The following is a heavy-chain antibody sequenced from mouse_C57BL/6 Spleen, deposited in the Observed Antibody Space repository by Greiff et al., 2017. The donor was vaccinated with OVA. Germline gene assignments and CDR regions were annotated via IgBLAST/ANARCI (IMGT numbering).Heavy chain of an antibody. D-gene: IGHD1-1*01. Sequence: EVKLVESGGGLVKPGGSLKLSCAASGFTFSSYAMSWVRQTPEKRLEWVATISDGGSYTYYPDNVKGRFTISRDNAKNNLYLQMSHLKSEDTAMYYCARDDGSSYYWYFDVWGTGTTVTVSS. CDR1: GFTFSSYA. CDR3: ARDDGSSYYWYFDV. J-gene: IGHJ1*03. CDR2: ISDGGSYT. V-gene: IGHV5-4*01.